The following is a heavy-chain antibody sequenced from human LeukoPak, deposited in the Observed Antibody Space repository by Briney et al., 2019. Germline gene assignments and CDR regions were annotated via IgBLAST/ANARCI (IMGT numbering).Heavy chain of an antibody. CDR2: INHTGST. D-gene: IGHD4-17*01. CDR1: GGSFSGYY. V-gene: IGHV4-34*01. J-gene: IGHJ6*03. CDR3: ARHAGYGAYQDLYYYYYYYMDV. Sequence: SETLSLTCAVYGGSFSGYYWSWIRQPPGKGLEWIGEINHTGSTNYNPSLKSRVTISIDTSKNQFSLKLSSVTAADTAVYYCARHAGYGAYQDLYYYYYYYMDVWGKGTTVTVSS.